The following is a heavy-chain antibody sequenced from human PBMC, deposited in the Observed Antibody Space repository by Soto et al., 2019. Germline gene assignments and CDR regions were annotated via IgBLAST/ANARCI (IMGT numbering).Heavy chain of an antibody. CDR1: GGTFSRYT. CDR2: IIPILGIA. CDR3: ARDPGDFYCSGGSCYFDY. D-gene: IGHD2-15*01. Sequence: QVQLVQSGAEVKKPESSVKVSCKASGGTFSRYTISWVRQAPGQGLEWMGRIIPILGIANYAEKFQGRVKITADKSTSTAYKELSSLRSEDTAVYYWARDPGDFYCSGGSCYFDYWRQGTLVTVSS. J-gene: IGHJ4*02. V-gene: IGHV1-69*08.